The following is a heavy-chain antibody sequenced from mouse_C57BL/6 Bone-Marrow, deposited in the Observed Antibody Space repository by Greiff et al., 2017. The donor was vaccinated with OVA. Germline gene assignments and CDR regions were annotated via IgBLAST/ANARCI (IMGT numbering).Heavy chain of an antibody. CDR2: IDPNSGGT. V-gene: IGHV1-72*01. CDR1: GYTFTSYW. J-gene: IGHJ3*01. Sequence: QVQLQQPGAELVKPGASVKLSCKASGYTFTSYWMHWVKQRPGRGLEWIGRIDPNSGGTKYNAKFKSKATLTVDKPSSTAYMQHSSLTSEDSAVYYGARADYDNYVGGWFDYWGQGTLVTVSA. CDR3: ARADYDNYVGGWFDY. D-gene: IGHD2-1*01.